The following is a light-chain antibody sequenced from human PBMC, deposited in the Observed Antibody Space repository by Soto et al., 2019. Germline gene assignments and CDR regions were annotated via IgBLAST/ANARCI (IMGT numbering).Light chain of an antibody. Sequence: EIVLTQSPGTLSLSPGERATLSCRASQSVSSSYLAWYQQKPGQAPRLLIYGASRRATGFPDRFSGSGSGTDFTLTISRLAPEDFAVYYCQQYGSSPLTFGGGTKVEIK. CDR3: QQYGSSPLT. CDR2: GAS. J-gene: IGKJ4*01. V-gene: IGKV3-20*01. CDR1: QSVSSSY.